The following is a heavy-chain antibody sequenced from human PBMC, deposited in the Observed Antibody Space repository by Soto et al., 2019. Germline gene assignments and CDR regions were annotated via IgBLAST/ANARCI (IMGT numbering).Heavy chain of an antibody. D-gene: IGHD4-17*01. Sequence: SETLSLTCTVSGVSISSGEYYWSWIRQPPGKGLEWIGYIYYSGSTYYNPSLKSRVTISVDTSKNQFSLKLSSVAAADTAVYYCARDRLRDSSFDYWGQGTLVTVSS. CDR1: GVSISSGEYY. V-gene: IGHV4-30-4*01. J-gene: IGHJ4*02. CDR2: IYYSGST. CDR3: ARDRLRDSSFDY.